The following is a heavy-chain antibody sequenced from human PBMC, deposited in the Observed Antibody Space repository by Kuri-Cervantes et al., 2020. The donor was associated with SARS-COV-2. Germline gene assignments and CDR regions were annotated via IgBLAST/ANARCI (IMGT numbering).Heavy chain of an antibody. D-gene: IGHD3-22*01. CDR2: FDPEYGEI. Sequence: ASVKVSCKVSGYTVTELSMHWVRQAPGKGLEWMGGFDPEYGEIIYAQKFQGRVTMTEDTSTDIEYMELSSLRSDDTAVYYCATVDYDSYGYSWHFDSWGHGTLVTVSS. CDR1: GYTVTELS. V-gene: IGHV1-24*01. CDR3: ATVDYDSYGYSWHFDS. J-gene: IGHJ4*01.